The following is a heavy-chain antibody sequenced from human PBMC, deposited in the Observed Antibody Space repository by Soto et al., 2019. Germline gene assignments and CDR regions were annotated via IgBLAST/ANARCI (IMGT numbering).Heavy chain of an antibody. D-gene: IGHD3-10*01. CDR1: GYTFTNYG. CDR2: INTYNGNT. V-gene: IGHV1-18*01. CDR3: ARGVGAGTYYNQYSWFDP. J-gene: IGHJ5*02. Sequence: QVQLVQSGAEVKKPGASVKVSCKASGYTFTNYGISWVRQAPGQGLEWMGWINTYNGNTNHAQKLQGRVTMTTDTSTRTAYMELRSLRSDDTHVYYCARGVGAGTYYNQYSWFDPWGQGTLVTVSS.